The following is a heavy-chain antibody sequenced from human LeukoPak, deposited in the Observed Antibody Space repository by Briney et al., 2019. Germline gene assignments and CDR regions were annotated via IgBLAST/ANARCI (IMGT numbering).Heavy chain of an antibody. Sequence: PSETLSLTCTVSGGSISSYYWSWIRQPAGKGLEWIGRIYTSGSTNYNPSLKSLVTMSVDTSKNQFSLKLSSVIAADTAVYYCARDFLVSSSSFSYFDYWGQGTLVTVSS. J-gene: IGHJ4*02. D-gene: IGHD6-6*01. CDR2: IYTSGST. CDR1: GGSISSYY. CDR3: ARDFLVSSSSFSYFDY. V-gene: IGHV4-4*07.